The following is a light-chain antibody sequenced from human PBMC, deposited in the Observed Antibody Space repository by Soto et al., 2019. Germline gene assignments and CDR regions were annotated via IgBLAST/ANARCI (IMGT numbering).Light chain of an antibody. CDR3: SSYTSSSTYVV. CDR2: DVS. V-gene: IGLV2-14*01. J-gene: IGLJ2*01. Sequence: QSVLTQPASVSGSPGQSITISCTGTSSDVGGYNYVSWYQQHPGKAPKLMIYDVSNRPSGVSNRFSGSKSGNTACLTISGLQAEDEADYYCSSYTSSSTYVVFGGGTQLTVL. CDR1: SSDVGGYNY.